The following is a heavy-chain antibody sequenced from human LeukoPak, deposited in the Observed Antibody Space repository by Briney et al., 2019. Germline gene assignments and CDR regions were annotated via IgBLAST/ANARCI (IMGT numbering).Heavy chain of an antibody. D-gene: IGHD3-16*01. J-gene: IGHJ4*02. Sequence: GGSLRLSCAASGFIFSAYGMYWVRQAPGKGLEWVAFIRHDGSIKNYADSVKGRSTISRDNSKNTLYLQMNSLRAEDTAVHCCAKDSLADIDYWGQGTLVTVSS. CDR1: GFIFSAYG. CDR3: AKDSLADIDY. V-gene: IGHV3-30*02. CDR2: IRHDGSIK.